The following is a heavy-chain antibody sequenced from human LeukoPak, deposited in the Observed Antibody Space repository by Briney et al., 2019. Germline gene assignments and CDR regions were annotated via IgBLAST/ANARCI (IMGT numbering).Heavy chain of an antibody. CDR3: ARDRLEAVTDDDYFDY. Sequence: GGSLRLSCAASGFTFDDYAMHWVRQAPGKGLEWVTFIQYNGNNKYYADSVKGRFTISRDNSKNTLYLQMNSLRVEDTAVYYCARDRLEAVTDDDYFDYWGQGTLVTVSS. V-gene: IGHV3-30*04. J-gene: IGHJ4*02. CDR1: GFTFDDYA. D-gene: IGHD2-21*02. CDR2: IQYNGNNK.